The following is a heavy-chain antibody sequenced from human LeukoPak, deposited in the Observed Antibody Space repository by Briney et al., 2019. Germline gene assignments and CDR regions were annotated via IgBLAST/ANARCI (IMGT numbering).Heavy chain of an antibody. CDR2: ISYDGSNK. J-gene: IGHJ4*02. CDR1: GFTFSSSA. Sequence: GGSLRLSCAASGFTFSSSAMHWVRQAPDKGLEWVAVISYDGSNKYYADSVKGRFTISRDNSKNTLYLQMNSLRADDTAVYYCARDRDSSGWYEGFDYWGQGTPVTVSS. CDR3: ARDRDSSGWYEGFDY. D-gene: IGHD6-19*01. V-gene: IGHV3-30-3*01.